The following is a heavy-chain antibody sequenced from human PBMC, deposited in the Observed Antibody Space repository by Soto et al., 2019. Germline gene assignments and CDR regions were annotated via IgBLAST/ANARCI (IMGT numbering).Heavy chain of an antibody. V-gene: IGHV5-51*01. D-gene: IGHD3-3*01. CDR3: ARSAYYDFWSGYPTNWFDP. J-gene: IGHJ5*02. CDR1: GYSFTSYW. CDR2: IYPGDSDT. Sequence: RGESLKISCKGSGYSFTSYWIGWVRQMPGKGLEWMGIIYPGDSDTRYSPSFQGQVTISADKSISAAYLQWGSLKASDTAMYYCARSAYYDFWSGYPTNWFDPWGQGTLVTVSS.